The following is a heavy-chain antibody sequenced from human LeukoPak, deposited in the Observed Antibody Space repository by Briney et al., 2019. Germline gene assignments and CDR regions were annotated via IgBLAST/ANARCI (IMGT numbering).Heavy chain of an antibody. CDR3: ARSPLRRGYCSSTSCNNYYYYGMDV. CDR1: GFTFSSYE. V-gene: IGHV3-48*03. D-gene: IGHD2-2*02. CDR2: ISSSGSTI. J-gene: IGHJ6*04. Sequence: GGSLRLSCAASGFTFSSYEMNWVRQAPGKGLEWVSYISSSGSTIYYADSVKGRFTISRDNAKNSLYLQMNSLRAEDTAVYYCARSPLRRGYCSSTSCNNYYYYGMDVWGKGTTVTASS.